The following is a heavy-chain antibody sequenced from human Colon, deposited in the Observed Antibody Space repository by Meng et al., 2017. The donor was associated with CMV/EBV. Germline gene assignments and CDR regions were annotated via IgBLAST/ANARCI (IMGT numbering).Heavy chain of an antibody. V-gene: IGHV1-2*06. CDR1: GYTFTDYY. CDR2: INPKNGGT. J-gene: IGHJ4*02. Sequence: ASGYTFTDYYIHWVRQAPGQGLEWMGRINPKNGGTNYAQKFQGRVTMTTDTSITTAYMDLSSLKSDDTAVYYCARDEHFDIVTAFVYWGQGTLVTVSS. CDR3: ARDEHFDIVTAFVY. D-gene: IGHD3-9*01.